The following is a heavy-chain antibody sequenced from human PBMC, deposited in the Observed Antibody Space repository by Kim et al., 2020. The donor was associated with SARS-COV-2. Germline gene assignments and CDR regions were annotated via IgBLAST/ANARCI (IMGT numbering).Heavy chain of an antibody. Sequence: GGSLRLSCAASGFTFSSYAMSWVRQAPGKGLEWVSATSGSGGSTYYADSVKGRFTISRDNSKNTLYLQMNSLRAEDTAVYYWAEHVVAVGLQHWGQGTLVTVSS. CDR1: GFTFSSYA. CDR2: TSGSGGST. CDR3: AEHVVAVGLQH. D-gene: IGHD6-19*01. V-gene: IGHV3-23*01. J-gene: IGHJ1*01.